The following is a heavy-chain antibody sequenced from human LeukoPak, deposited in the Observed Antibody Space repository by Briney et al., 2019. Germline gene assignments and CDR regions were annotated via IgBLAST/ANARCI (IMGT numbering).Heavy chain of an antibody. CDR1: GFTFSSYS. V-gene: IGHV3-53*01. J-gene: IGHJ4*02. Sequence: PGGSLRLSCAASGFTFSSYSMNWVRQAPGKGLEWVSLIHSGGNRYYADSVKGRFTISRDNSKNTVFLEMNSLRAEDTAVYYCARGSATYYYDSSVLTWGQGTLVTVSS. CDR2: IHSGGNR. D-gene: IGHD3-22*01. CDR3: ARGSATYYYDSSVLT.